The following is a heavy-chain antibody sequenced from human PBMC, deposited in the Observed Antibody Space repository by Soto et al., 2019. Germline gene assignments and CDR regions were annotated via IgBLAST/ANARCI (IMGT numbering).Heavy chain of an antibody. Sequence: SCAASGFTFSNAWMSWVRQAPGKGLEWVGRIKSRTNGGTTDYATPVKGRFTISRDDSKNTLFLQMNSLKTEDTAVYYCTTDDPINKNWGQGTLVTVSS. J-gene: IGHJ4*02. CDR2: IKSRTNGGTT. CDR3: TTDDPINKN. CDR1: GFTFSNAW. V-gene: IGHV3-15*01.